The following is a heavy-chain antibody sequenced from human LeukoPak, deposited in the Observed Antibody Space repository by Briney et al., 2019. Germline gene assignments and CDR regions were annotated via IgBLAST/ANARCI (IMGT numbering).Heavy chain of an antibody. CDR1: GFTFSSYE. J-gene: IGHJ6*04. D-gene: IGHD3-10*02. CDR3: AELGITMIGGV. V-gene: IGHV3-48*03. Sequence: PGGSLRLSCAASGFTFSSYEMNWVRQAPGKGLEWVSYISSSGSTIYYADSVKGRFTISRDNAKNSLYLQMNSLRAEDTSVYYCAELGITMIGGVWGKGTTVTISS. CDR2: ISSSGSTI.